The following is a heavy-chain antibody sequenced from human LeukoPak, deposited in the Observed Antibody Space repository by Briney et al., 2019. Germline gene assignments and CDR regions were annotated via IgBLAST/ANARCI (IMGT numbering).Heavy chain of an antibody. V-gene: IGHV3-23*01. CDR1: GFTFTNYA. CDR2: ISGSSGST. CDR3: ARVISTSSFVFDY. Sequence: GGSLRLSCAASGFTFTNYAMSWVRQAPGEGLEWVSAISGSSGSTYYADSVKGRFTISRDSSTRTLYLQMNSLRVEDTAVYFCARVISTSSFVFDYWGQGTLVTVPP. J-gene: IGHJ4*02. D-gene: IGHD6-6*01.